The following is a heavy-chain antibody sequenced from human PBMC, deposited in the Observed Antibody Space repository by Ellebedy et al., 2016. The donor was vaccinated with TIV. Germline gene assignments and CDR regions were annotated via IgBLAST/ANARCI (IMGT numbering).Heavy chain of an antibody. CDR1: GITVSDNY. J-gene: IGHJ5*02. Sequence: PGGSLRLSCAVSGITVSDNYVSWVRQAPGKGLEWVSVIYNSGGTYYVDSVKGRFTIFRDNSKNTVYLQMNSLRPEDTAVYYCARGGDGHSMVRGLIYHWGQGTLVSVSP. V-gene: IGHV3-53*01. D-gene: IGHD3-10*01. CDR3: ARGGDGHSMVRGLIYH. CDR2: IYNSGGT.